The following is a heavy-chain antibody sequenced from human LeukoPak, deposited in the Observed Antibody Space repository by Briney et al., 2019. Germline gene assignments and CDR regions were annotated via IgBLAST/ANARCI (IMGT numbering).Heavy chain of an antibody. CDR1: GGSFSGYY. CDR3: ARDSKEEYGSGSYNNWFDP. J-gene: IGHJ5*02. D-gene: IGHD3-10*01. V-gene: IGHV4-34*01. Sequence: SETLSLTCAVSGGSFSGYYWSWIRQPPGKGLEWIGEINHSGSTNYNPSLKSRVTISVDTSKNQFSLKLSSVTAADTAVYYCARDSKEEYGSGSYNNWFDPWGQGTLVTVSS. CDR2: INHSGST.